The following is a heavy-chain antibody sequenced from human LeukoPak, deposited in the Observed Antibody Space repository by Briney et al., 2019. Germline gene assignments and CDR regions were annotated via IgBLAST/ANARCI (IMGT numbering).Heavy chain of an antibody. Sequence: GGSLRLSCAASGFTFSSYAMSWVRQAPGKGLEWVSAISGSGGSTYYADSVKGRSTISRDNSKNTLYLQMNSLRAEDTAVYYCAKGPLPRYCSGGSCFPFDYWGQGTLVTVSS. CDR2: ISGSGGST. V-gene: IGHV3-23*01. CDR1: GFTFSSYA. J-gene: IGHJ4*02. CDR3: AKGPLPRYCSGGSCFPFDY. D-gene: IGHD2-15*01.